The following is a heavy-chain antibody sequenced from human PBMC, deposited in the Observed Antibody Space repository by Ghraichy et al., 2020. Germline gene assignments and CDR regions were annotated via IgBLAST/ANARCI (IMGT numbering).Heavy chain of an antibody. D-gene: IGHD6-6*01. V-gene: IGHV4-34*01. CDR2: INHSGST. CDR3: ARVVLAARRFDY. CDR1: GGSFSGYY. Sequence: SETLSLTCAVYGGSFSGYYWSWIRQPPGKGLEWIGEINHSGSTNYNPSLKSRVTISVDTSKNQFSLKLSSVTAADTAVYYCARVVLAARRFDYWGQGTLVTVSS. J-gene: IGHJ4*02.